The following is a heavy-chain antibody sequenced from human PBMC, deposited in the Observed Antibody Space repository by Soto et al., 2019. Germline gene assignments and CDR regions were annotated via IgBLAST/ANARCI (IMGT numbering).Heavy chain of an antibody. Sequence: QVQLVQSGAEMREPGSSVKVSCKASGGTFSSSAINWLRQAPGQGPEWMGGIIPTFGTANYIEKFRGRVTISADPSTSTAYMEVSSLTSEDTAMYFCARSETAGHRGFDIWGQGTMVTVSS. V-gene: IGHV1-69*01. D-gene: IGHD6-19*01. J-gene: IGHJ3*02. CDR2: IIPTFGTA. CDR3: ARSETAGHRGFDI. CDR1: GGTFSSSA.